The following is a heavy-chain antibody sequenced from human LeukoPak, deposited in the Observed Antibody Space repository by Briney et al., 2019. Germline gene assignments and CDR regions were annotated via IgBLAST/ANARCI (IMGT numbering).Heavy chain of an antibody. CDR1: GGSISSHY. V-gene: IGHV4-59*11. CDR2: IYYSGST. CDR3: ARGSYFGSRYYDFWSGYYRDYYYMDV. D-gene: IGHD3-3*01. J-gene: IGHJ6*03. Sequence: SETLSLTCTVSGGSISSHYWSWIRQPPGKGLEWIGYIYYSGSTNYNPSLKSRVTISVDTSKNQFSLKLSSVTAADTAVYYCARGSYFGSRYYDFWSGYYRDYYYMDVWGKGTTVTVSS.